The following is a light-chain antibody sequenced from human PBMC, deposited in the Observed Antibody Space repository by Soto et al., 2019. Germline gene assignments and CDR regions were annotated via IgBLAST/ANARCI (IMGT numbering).Light chain of an antibody. Sequence: EIVMTQSPATLSVSPGERATLSCRASQSVSSNLAWYQQKPGQAPRLLIYGASTRATGIPARFSGSGSGTEFTLTISSLQSEDFAVYYCQHYSNWPRTCGHGTKVEIK. CDR2: GAS. CDR3: QHYSNWPRT. V-gene: IGKV3-15*01. J-gene: IGKJ1*01. CDR1: QSVSSN.